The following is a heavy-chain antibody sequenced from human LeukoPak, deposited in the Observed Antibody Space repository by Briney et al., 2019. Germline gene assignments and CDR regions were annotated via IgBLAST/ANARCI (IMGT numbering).Heavy chain of an antibody. D-gene: IGHD4-17*01. CDR2: INTASTYI. CDR3: AKNLYGDYAGGDY. V-gene: IGHV3-21*04. Sequence: GGSLRLSCAASGFTFSTYHMNWVRQAPGKGLEWVSSINTASTYIYYADSVKGRFTISRDNAENSLYLQMNSLRAEDTATYYCAKNLYGDYAGGDYWGQGTLVTVSS. J-gene: IGHJ4*02. CDR1: GFTFSTYH.